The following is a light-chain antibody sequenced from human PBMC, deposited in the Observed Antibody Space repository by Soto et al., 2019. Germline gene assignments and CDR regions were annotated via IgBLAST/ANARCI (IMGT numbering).Light chain of an antibody. CDR2: EGS. J-gene: IGLJ1*01. V-gene: IGLV2-23*01. CDR1: SSDVGSYNL. Sequence: QSVLTQPASVSGSPGQSITISCTGTSSDVGSYNLVSWYQQHPGKAPKLMIYEGSKRPSGVSNRFSGSESGNTASLTISGLQAEDEADYYCCSYAGSSTSPYVXGTGTKVTVL. CDR3: CSYAGSSTSPYV.